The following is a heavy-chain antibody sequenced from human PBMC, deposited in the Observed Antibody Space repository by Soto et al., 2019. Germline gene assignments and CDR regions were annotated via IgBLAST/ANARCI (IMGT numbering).Heavy chain of an antibody. CDR3: PRDLGSYYSGGYYYGMDA. CDR2: IWYDGSNK. D-gene: IGHD1-26*01. CDR1: GFTFSSYG. J-gene: IGHJ6*02. V-gene: IGHV3-33*01. Sequence: QVQLVESGGGVVQPGRSLRLSCAASGFTFSSYGMHWVRQAPGKGLEWVAVIWYDGSNKYYADSVKGRFTISRDNSKNPLYLQMNSLRAENTAVYYCPRDLGSYYSGGYYYGMDAWGQGTTLTVAS.